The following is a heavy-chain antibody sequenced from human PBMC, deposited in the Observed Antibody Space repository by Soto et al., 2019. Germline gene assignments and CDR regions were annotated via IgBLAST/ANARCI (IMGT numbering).Heavy chain of an antibody. D-gene: IGHD2-2*01. CDR1: CGSISSGGSY. CDR2: IYYSGNT. CDR3: VRYCSTTKCPFDY. Sequence: SDTLSLTCTVSCGSISSGGSYWGWIRQPPGKGLEWIGYIYYSGNTILNPSLRSRVTLSVDTSKNQFSLNLSSVTAADTAVYYCVRYCSTTKCPFDYWGQGTLVTVSS. V-gene: IGHV4-30-4*02. J-gene: IGHJ4*02.